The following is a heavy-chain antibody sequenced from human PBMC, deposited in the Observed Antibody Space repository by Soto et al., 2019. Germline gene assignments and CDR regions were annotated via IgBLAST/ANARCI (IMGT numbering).Heavy chain of an antibody. CDR3: ASLTLWVDYYDSSGYFYYFDY. Sequence: SETLSLTCAVSGGSISSSNWWSWVRQPPGKGLEWIGEIYHSGSTNYNPSLKSRVTISVDKSKNQFSLKLSSVTAADTAVYYCASLTLWVDYYDSSGYFYYFDYWGHGTLVTVSS. CDR2: IYHSGST. V-gene: IGHV4-4*02. D-gene: IGHD3-22*01. J-gene: IGHJ4*01. CDR1: GGSISSSNW.